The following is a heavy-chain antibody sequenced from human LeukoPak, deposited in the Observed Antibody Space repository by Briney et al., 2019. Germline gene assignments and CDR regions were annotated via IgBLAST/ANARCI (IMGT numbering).Heavy chain of an antibody. V-gene: IGHV4-34*01. J-gene: IGHJ4*02. CDR3: ASGSGWYRFDY. Sequence: PGGSLRLSCAASGFTFSDYFMSWIRQPPGKGLEWIGEINHSGSTNYNPSLKSRVTISVDTSKNQFSLKLSSVTAADTAVYYCASGSGWYRFDYWGQGTLVTVSS. CDR1: GFTFSDYF. D-gene: IGHD6-19*01. CDR2: INHSGST.